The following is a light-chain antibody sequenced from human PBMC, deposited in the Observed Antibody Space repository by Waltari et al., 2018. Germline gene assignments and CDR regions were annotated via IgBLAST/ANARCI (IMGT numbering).Light chain of an antibody. V-gene: IGKV4-1*01. CDR3: QQYYSIPRT. CDR1: QSVLYSSNNKNH. CDR2: WAS. J-gene: IGKJ1*01. Sequence: DIVMTQSPDSLAVSLGERATINCKSSQSVLYSSNNKNHLAWYQQKPGQPPKLLIYWASTRKSGVPDRFSGSGSGTDFTLTISRLQAEDVAAYYCQQYYSIPRTFGQGTKVEV.